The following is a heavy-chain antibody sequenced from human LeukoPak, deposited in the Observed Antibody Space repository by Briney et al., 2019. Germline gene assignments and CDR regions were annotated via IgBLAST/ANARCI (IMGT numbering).Heavy chain of an antibody. CDR3: AKTAGIAAAADFDY. CDR2: TSGTGGYT. Sequence: GSLRLSCGASGFTFSSYAMTWVRQAPGKGLEWVSATSGTGGYTYYTDSVKGRFTISRDNSKNTLYLEMNSLKVEDTAIYYCAKTAGIAAAADFDYWGQGTLVTVSS. CDR1: GFTFSSYA. V-gene: IGHV3-23*01. J-gene: IGHJ4*02. D-gene: IGHD6-13*01.